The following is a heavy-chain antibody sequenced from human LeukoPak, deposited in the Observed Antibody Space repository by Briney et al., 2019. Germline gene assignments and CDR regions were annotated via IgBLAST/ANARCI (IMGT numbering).Heavy chain of an antibody. Sequence: GGSLRLSCAASGFTFSNYGMNWVRQAPGKGLEWVSGISTNNGRTYYADSVKGRFTISRDNSKNTLYLQMNSLRAEDTAVYYCAKDAISAAARGDAFDIWGQGTMVTVSS. CDR3: AKDAISAAARGDAFDI. CDR1: GFTFSNYG. CDR2: ISTNNGRT. J-gene: IGHJ3*02. D-gene: IGHD6-13*01. V-gene: IGHV3-23*01.